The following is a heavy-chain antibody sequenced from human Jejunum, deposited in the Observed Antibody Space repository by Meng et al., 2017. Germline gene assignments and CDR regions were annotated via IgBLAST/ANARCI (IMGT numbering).Heavy chain of an antibody. CDR1: GGSVSSSGYQ. CDR2: AST. CDR3: ARDHWGSLDY. Sequence: QVQLQASGPGLVRPSETLSLICAFSGGSVSSSGYQWGWIRQPPGKGLEWIGYASTNYNPSLKSRVTISVDTSKNQFSLKLTSVTAADTAVYYCARDHWGSLDYWGQGVLVTVSS. J-gene: IGHJ4*02. V-gene: IGHV4-61*08. D-gene: IGHD7-27*01.